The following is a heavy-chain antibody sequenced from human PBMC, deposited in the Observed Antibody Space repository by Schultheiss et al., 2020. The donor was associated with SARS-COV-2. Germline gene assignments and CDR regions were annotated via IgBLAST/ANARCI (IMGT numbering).Heavy chain of an antibody. CDR3: APGVTKGY. CDR2: ISYDGSNK. CDR1: GFTFSSYA. Sequence: GGSLRLSCAASGFTFSSYAMHWVRQAPGKGLEWVAVISYDGSNKYYADSVKGRFTISRDNSKNTLYLQMNSLRAEDTAVYYCAPGVTKGYWGQGTLVTVSS. V-gene: IGHV3-30-3*01. D-gene: IGHD2-21*02. J-gene: IGHJ4*02.